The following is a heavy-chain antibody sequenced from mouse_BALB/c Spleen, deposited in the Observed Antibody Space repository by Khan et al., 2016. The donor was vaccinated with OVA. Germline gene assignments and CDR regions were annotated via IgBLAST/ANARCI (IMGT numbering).Heavy chain of an antibody. CDR2: ISYSGNT. CDR3: ARIPGGDFDY. Sequence: VQLKESGPGLVKPSQSLSLTCTVTGYSITSDYAWNWIRQFPGNKLEWMGYISYSGNTKYNPSLKSRISITRDTSKNQFFLQLNFVTIEDTATXYLARIPGGDFDYWGQGTTLTVSS. CDR1: GYSITSDYA. V-gene: IGHV3-2*02. J-gene: IGHJ2*01.